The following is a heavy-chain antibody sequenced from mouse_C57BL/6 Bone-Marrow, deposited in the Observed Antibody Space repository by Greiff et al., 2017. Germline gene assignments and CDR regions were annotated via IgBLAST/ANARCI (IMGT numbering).Heavy chain of an antibody. J-gene: IGHJ2*01. V-gene: IGHV1-82*01. CDR3: ARFRITTVVATDYFDY. CDR2: IYPGDGDT. Sequence: QVQLQQSGPELVKPGASVKISCKASGYAFSSSWMNWVKQRPGKGLEWIGRIYPGDGDTNYNGKFKGKATLTADKSSSTAYMQLSSLTSEDSAVYFCARFRITTVVATDYFDYGGQGTTLTGSS. D-gene: IGHD1-1*01. CDR1: GYAFSSSW.